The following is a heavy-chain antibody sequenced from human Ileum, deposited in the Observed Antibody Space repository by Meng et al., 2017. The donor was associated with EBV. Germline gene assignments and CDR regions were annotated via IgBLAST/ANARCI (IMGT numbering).Heavy chain of an antibody. CDR2: ISHTGTT. CDR3: ARYGTCGANSFYCFDP. CDR1: GGSFSNYY. Sequence: VQLERWGVGLLKPLETLSRTCGVYGGSFSNYYWTWIRQPPGKGLEWIGEISHTGTTKYNPSLKNRVTISLDTSNNQFSLNLNSVTAADTALYYCARYGTCGANSFYCFDPWGQGTLVTVSS. D-gene: IGHD4-23*01. J-gene: IGHJ5*02. V-gene: IGHV4-34*01.